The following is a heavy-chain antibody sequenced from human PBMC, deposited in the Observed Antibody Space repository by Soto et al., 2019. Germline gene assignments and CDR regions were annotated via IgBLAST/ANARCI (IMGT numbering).Heavy chain of an antibody. J-gene: IGHJ6*03. CDR3: ESGYCSGSSSFSIAYDYMVV. D-gene: IGHD2-15*01. CDR2: IYYSGST. Sequence: SETLSHTCTVSGGSISSSIYYWGWIRQPPGKGLEWIGSIYYSGSTSYNPSLKSRLTISVDTSKNQFSLRLSSWTATDTAVYYCESGYCSGSSSFSIAYDYMVVRGKGTTVTVSS. V-gene: IGHV4-39*01. CDR1: GGSISSSIYY.